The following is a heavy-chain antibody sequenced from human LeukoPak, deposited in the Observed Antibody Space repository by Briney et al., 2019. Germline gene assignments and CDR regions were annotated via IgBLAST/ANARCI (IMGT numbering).Heavy chain of an antibody. Sequence: SDTLTLTCTVSGGSISNYYWNWIRQPPGKGLEWIGYIYYTGNTNDNPSLKSRVNISVDTSKNQFSLKRSAVTAADTAVYYCARDRLQLQSWGQGTLVTVSS. J-gene: IGHJ5*02. D-gene: IGHD5-24*01. CDR2: IYYTGNT. CDR1: GGSISNYY. V-gene: IGHV4-59*01. CDR3: ARDRLQLQS.